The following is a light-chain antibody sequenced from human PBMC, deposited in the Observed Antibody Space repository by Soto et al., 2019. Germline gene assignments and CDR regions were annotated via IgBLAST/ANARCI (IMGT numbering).Light chain of an antibody. CDR1: SSDIGAYNS. CDR3: ASYTSARIRV. J-gene: IGLJ2*01. CDR2: DVS. Sequence: QSVLTQPASVSASPGQSITISCTGTSSDIGAYNSVSWYQQHPGKAPQLMIYDVSYRPSGISSRFSGSKSGNTASLTISGIQADDDADYYCASYTSARIRVFGGGTKLTVL. V-gene: IGLV2-14*01.